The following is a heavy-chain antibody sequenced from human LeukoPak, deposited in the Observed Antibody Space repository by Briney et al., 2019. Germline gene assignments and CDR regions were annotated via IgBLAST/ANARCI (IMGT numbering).Heavy chain of an antibody. J-gene: IGHJ6*03. CDR3: ARASPDYGDPDPYYYYYYYMDV. V-gene: IGHV1-2*02. CDR2: INPNSGGT. CDR1: GYTFTGYY. D-gene: IGHD4-17*01. Sequence: ASVKVSCKASGYTFTGYYMHWVRQAPGQGLEWMGWINPNSGGTNYAQKFQGRVTMTTDTSTSTAYMELRSLRSDDTAVYYCARASPDYGDPDPYYYYYYYMDVWGKGTTVTVSS.